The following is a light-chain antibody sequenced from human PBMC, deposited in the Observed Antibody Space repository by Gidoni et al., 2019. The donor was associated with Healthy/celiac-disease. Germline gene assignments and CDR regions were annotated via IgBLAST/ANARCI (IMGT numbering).Light chain of an antibody. V-gene: IGKV1-39*01. CDR3: QQSYSTPRLT. J-gene: IGKJ4*01. CDR2: AAS. CDR1: QSISSY. Sequence: IQMTQSLSSLSASVGDRATITCRASQSISSYLNWYQQKPGKAPKLLIYAASSLQSGVPSRFSGSGSWTDFTLTISSLQPEDFATYYCQQSYSTPRLTFGGGTKVEIK.